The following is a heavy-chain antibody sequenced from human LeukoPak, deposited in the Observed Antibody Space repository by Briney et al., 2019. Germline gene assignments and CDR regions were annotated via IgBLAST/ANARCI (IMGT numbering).Heavy chain of an antibody. Sequence: GASVKVSCKASGYTFTSYDINWVRQATGQGLEWMGWINPNSGGTNYAQKFQGRVTMTRDTSISTAYMELSRLRSDDTAVYYCARDHLGIVGYWGQGTLVTVSS. CDR3: ARDHLGIVGY. D-gene: IGHD7-27*01. J-gene: IGHJ4*02. CDR2: INPNSGGT. V-gene: IGHV1-2*02. CDR1: GYTFTSYD.